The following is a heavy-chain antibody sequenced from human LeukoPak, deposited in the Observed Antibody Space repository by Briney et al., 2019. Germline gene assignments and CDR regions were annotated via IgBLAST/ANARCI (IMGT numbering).Heavy chain of an antibody. CDR1: GGSISSGSYY. CDR3: ARFTPQGYGWGGYNRFDP. Sequence: PSETLSLTCTVSGGSISSGSYYWNWIRQPPGKGLEWIGYIYYSGSTNYNPSLKSRVTISVDTSKNQSSLNLTSVTAADTAVYYCARFTPQGYGWGGYNRFDPWGQGTLVTVSS. J-gene: IGHJ5*02. CDR2: IYYSGST. D-gene: IGHD3-16*01. V-gene: IGHV4-61*01.